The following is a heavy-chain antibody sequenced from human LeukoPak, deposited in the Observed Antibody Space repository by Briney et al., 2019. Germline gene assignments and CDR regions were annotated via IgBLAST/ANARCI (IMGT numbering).Heavy chain of an antibody. Sequence: PGGSLRLSCAASGFTFSSYGMHWVRQAPGKGLEWVAVISYDGSNKYYADSVKGRFTISRDNSKNTLYLQMNSLRAEDTAVYYCARDMQGRGSNYYYGMDVWGQGTTVTVSS. CDR2: ISYDGSNK. CDR1: GFTFSSYG. CDR3: ARDMQGRGSNYYYGMDV. D-gene: IGHD2-2*01. J-gene: IGHJ6*02. V-gene: IGHV3-30*03.